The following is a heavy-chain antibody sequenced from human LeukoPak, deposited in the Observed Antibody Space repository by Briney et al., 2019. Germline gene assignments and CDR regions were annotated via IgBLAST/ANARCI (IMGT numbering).Heavy chain of an antibody. D-gene: IGHD3-16*01. CDR3: TRMGGDLGYYFDY. CDR1: GFSLSTSGVC. CDR2: IDWDDDK. Sequence: SGPTLVKSTQTLTLTCTFSGFSLSTSGVCVSWIRQPPGRALEWLARIDWDDDKYYSTSLQTRLTISKDTSRNQVVLTMTDMDPVDTATYYCTRMGGDLGYYFDYWGQGTLVTVSS. V-gene: IGHV2-70*11. J-gene: IGHJ4*02.